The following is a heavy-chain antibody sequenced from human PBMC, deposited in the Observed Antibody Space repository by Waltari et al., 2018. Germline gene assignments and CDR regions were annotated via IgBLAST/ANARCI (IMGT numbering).Heavy chain of an antibody. D-gene: IGHD3-10*01. CDR3: ARIYGSGTFIYMDV. CDR1: GGPIINYY. J-gene: IGHJ6*03. CDR2: IYPGATP. V-gene: IGHV4-4*07. Sequence: QVQLQESGPGLVKPSETLSLTCTASGGPIINYYWRGIRQPAGQGLEWIGRIYPGATPYYNPSLQTRIMMSVDTSQNQFSLKLSSVTAADTAVYYCARIYGSGTFIYMDVWGKGTTVTVSS.